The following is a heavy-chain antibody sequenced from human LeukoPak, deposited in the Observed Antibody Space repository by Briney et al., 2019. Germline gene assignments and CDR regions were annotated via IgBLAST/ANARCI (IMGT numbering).Heavy chain of an antibody. CDR3: ARDLIFYGSSWYGGGN. D-gene: IGHD6-13*01. CDR1: GFTFSNYG. CDR2: IRYDGNNK. V-gene: IGHV3-30*02. Sequence: PGGSLRLSCGASGFTFSNYGMLWVRQAPGKGLEWVAFIRYDGNNKLYADSMKGRFTISRDNAKNSLYLQMNSLRAEDTAVYYCARDLIFYGSSWYGGGNWGQGTLVTVSS. J-gene: IGHJ4*02.